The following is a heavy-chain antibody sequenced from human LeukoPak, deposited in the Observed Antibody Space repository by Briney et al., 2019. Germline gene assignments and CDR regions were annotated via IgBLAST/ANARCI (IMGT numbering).Heavy chain of an antibody. CDR2: ICYSGST. V-gene: IGHV4-59*01. D-gene: IGHD4-17*01. Sequence: PSETRSLTCTVSGGSIRSYYWSWIRQPPGKGLEWIGYICYSGSTNYNPSLKSRVSISVDTSKNQFSLKLSSVTAADTAVYYCARTGSTVTMLYPFDHWGQGTLVTVSS. CDR1: GGSIRSYY. CDR3: ARTGSTVTMLYPFDH. J-gene: IGHJ4*02.